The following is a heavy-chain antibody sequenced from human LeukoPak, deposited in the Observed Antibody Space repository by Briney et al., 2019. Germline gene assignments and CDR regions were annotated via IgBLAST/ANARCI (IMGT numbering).Heavy chain of an antibody. D-gene: IGHD1-14*01. Sequence: ASVKVSCKASGVTFSTNSFSWVRQAPGQGPEWMGGLMPQYETTFYAQSFQGRVTITADDFTSTLYMELSSLRSEDTAMYYCARQMEGEPGSFDFWGQGTLVTVSS. V-gene: IGHV1-69*13. CDR1: GVTFSTNS. J-gene: IGHJ4*02. CDR3: ARQMEGEPGSFDF. CDR2: LMPQYETT.